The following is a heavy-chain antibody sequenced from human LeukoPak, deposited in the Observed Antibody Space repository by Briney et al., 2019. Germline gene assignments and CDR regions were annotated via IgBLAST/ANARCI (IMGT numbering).Heavy chain of an antibody. Sequence: GGSLRLSSAASGFTFSSYSMNWVRQAPGKGLGWVSSISSSSSYIYYADSVKGRFTIPRDNAKNSLYLQMNSLRAEDTAVYYCARSYYDSSGYFDYWGQGTLVTVSS. CDR1: GFTFSSYS. J-gene: IGHJ4*02. D-gene: IGHD3-22*01. CDR2: ISSSSSYI. CDR3: ARSYYDSSGYFDY. V-gene: IGHV3-21*01.